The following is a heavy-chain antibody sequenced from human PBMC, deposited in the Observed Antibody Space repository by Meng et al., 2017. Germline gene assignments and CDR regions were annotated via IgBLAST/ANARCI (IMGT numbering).Heavy chain of an antibody. CDR2: VSDSGAGT. V-gene: IGHV3-23*01. D-gene: IGHD4-17*01. CDR3: AKDTVTMGDYYYHGMDV. CDR1: GFTFSSYV. Sequence: GGSLRLSCAASGFTFSSYVMTWVRQAPGKGLEWVSSVSDSGAGTNYADSVKGRFTISRDNSKNTLFLQMNSLRADDTAVYYCAKDTVTMGDYYYHGMDVWGQGTTVTVSS. J-gene: IGHJ6*02.